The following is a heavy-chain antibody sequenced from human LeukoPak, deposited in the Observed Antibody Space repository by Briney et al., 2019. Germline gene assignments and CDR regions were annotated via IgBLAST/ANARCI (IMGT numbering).Heavy chain of an antibody. CDR3: ATGAVAGGY. J-gene: IGHJ4*02. CDR2: ISSSSRTV. CDR1: GFTFTNYS. V-gene: IGHV3-48*04. Sequence: GGSLRPSCAASGFTFTNYSVHWVRQAPGKGPEWLSYISSSSRTVFYADSVKGRFTISRDNAKKSLYLQMNSLRVEDTAIYYCATGAVAGGYWGQGTLVTVSS. D-gene: IGHD3-16*01.